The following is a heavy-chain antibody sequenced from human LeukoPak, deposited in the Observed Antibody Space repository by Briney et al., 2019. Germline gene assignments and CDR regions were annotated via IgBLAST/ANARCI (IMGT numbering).Heavy chain of an antibody. CDR1: GFTFSSYW. Sequence: GGSLRLSCAASGFTFSSYWMSWVRQAPGKGLEWVANIKRDGSDKYYVGSVEGRFTISRDNDKNSLYLQMSSLRAEDTAVYYCARVPRNVVVPYYFDYWGQGTLVTVSS. D-gene: IGHD2-2*01. CDR3: ARVPRNVVVPYYFDY. V-gene: IGHV3-7*01. CDR2: IKRDGSDK. J-gene: IGHJ4*02.